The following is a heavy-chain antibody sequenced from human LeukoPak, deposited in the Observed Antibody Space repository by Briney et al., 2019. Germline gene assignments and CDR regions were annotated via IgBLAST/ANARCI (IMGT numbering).Heavy chain of an antibody. Sequence: GGSLRLSCAASGFTFDDYAMHWVRQAPGKGLEWVSGISWNSGSIGYADSVKGRFTISRDNAKNSLYLQMNSLRAEDTALYYCGNGKGSSSLFDYWGQGTLVTVSS. CDR1: GFTFDDYA. J-gene: IGHJ4*02. V-gene: IGHV3-9*01. D-gene: IGHD6-13*01. CDR2: ISWNSGSI. CDR3: GNGKGSSSLFDY.